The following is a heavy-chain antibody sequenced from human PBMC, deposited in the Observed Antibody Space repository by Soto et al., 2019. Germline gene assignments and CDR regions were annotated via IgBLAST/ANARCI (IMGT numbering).Heavy chain of an antibody. V-gene: IGHV3-33*01. CDR2: IWYDGSNK. D-gene: IGHD6-13*01. CDR1: GFTFSSYG. J-gene: IGHJ6*03. CDR3: ARDRHSSSWYPTPDTGPQYYYYYMDV. Sequence: GGSLRLSCAASGFTFSSYGMHWVRQAPGKGLEWVAVIWYDGSNKYYADSVKGRFTISRDNSKNTLYLQMNSLRAEDTAVYYCARDRHSSSWYPTPDTGPQYYYYYMDVWGKGTTVTVS.